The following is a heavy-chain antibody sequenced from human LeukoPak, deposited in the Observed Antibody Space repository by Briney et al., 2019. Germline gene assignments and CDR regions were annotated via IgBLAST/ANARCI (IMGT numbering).Heavy chain of an antibody. Sequence: PSQTLSLTCIVSGGSISSGDYYWSWIRQPPGKGLEWTGYIYYSGSTYYNPSLKSRVTISVDTSKNQFSLKLSSVTAADTAVYYCARDPGAAAQFDYWGQGTLVTVSS. D-gene: IGHD6-13*01. J-gene: IGHJ4*02. CDR3: ARDPGAAAQFDY. CDR1: GGSISSGDYY. V-gene: IGHV4-30-4*08. CDR2: IYYSGST.